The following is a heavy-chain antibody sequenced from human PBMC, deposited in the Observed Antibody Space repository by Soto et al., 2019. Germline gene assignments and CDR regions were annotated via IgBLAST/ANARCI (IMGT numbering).Heavy chain of an antibody. CDR3: ARSQRGRTAFTFDY. CDR2: IYYSGTT. D-gene: IGHD3-16*01. J-gene: IGHJ4*02. CDR1: GDSVSNENYY. V-gene: IGHV4-61*01. Sequence: SETLSLTCAVSGDSVSNENYYWSWIRQPPGKGLEWIGYIYYSGTTNYNSYLKSRLTLSVDMSKNQLSLKLTSVTAADTAVYFCARSQRGRTAFTFDYWGQGALVTVSS.